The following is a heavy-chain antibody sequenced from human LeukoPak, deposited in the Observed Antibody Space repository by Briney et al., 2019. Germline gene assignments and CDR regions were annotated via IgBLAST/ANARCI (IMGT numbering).Heavy chain of an antibody. CDR2: IYDSGST. J-gene: IGHJ3*02. Sequence: SQTLSLTCTVSGASIRSGDYYWSWIRQPPGKGLEWIGFIYDSGSTYYNPSLKSRITISVDTSENRFSLKLSSVTATDTAVYYCARDCSGGSCYGAFDIWGQGTMVTVSS. V-gene: IGHV4-30-4*01. CDR3: ARDCSGGSCYGAFDI. CDR1: GASIRSGDYY. D-gene: IGHD2-15*01.